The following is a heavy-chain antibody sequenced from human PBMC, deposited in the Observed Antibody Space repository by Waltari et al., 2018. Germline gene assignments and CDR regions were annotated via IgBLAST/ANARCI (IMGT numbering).Heavy chain of an antibody. D-gene: IGHD2-15*01. CDR1: GFTFSSYA. CDR2: ISGSGGRT. J-gene: IGHJ4*02. CDR3: AKVRPIVVVVAARSYFDY. Sequence: EVQLLESGGGLVQPGGSLRLSCAASGFTFSSYAMSWVRQAPGKGLEWVSAISGSGGRTYYADSVKGRFTISRDNSKNTRYLQMNSLRAEDTAVYYCAKVRPIVVVVAARSYFDYWGQGTLVTISS. V-gene: IGHV3-23*01.